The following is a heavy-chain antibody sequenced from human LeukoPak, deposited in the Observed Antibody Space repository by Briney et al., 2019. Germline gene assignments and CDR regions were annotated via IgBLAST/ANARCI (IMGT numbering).Heavy chain of an antibody. V-gene: IGHV3-11*01. J-gene: IGHJ3*02. D-gene: IGHD2-2*01. CDR1: GFTLSDAW. CDR2: ISSSGSTI. CDR3: ARDRGVVVPAAVQGDGAFDI. Sequence: GGSLRLSCEVLGFTLSDAWMSWIRQAPGKGLEWVSYISSSGSTIYYADSVKGRFTISRDNAKNSLYLQMNSLRAEDTAVYYCARDRGVVVPAAVQGDGAFDIWGQGTMVTVSS.